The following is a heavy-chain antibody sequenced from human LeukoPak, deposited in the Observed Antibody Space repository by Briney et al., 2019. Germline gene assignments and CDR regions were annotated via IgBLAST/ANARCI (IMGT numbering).Heavy chain of an antibody. V-gene: IGHV3-72*01. J-gene: IGHJ4*02. D-gene: IGHD3-10*01. CDR2: SRNKAKSYTT. Sequence: HPGGSLRLSCAASGFTFSDHYIDWFRQAPGKGLEWVGRSRNKAKSYTTEYAASVKGRFTMSRDDSKKLVYLQMNSLKTEDTAVYYCTRVDYDSGGHYFAYWGQGTLVTVSS. CDR3: TRVDYDSGGHYFAY. CDR1: GFTFSDHY.